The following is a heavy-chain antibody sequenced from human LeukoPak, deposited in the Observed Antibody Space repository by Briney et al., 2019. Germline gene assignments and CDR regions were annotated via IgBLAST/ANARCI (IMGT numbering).Heavy chain of an antibody. D-gene: IGHD6-13*01. Sequence: GGSLRLSCAASGFTFSSYGMHWVRQAPGKGLEWVAVISYDGSNKYYADSVKGRFTISRDNSKNTLYLQMNSPRAEDTAVYYCAKDRGWQQLVQGDFQHWGQGTLVTVSS. J-gene: IGHJ1*01. CDR2: ISYDGSNK. V-gene: IGHV3-30*18. CDR1: GFTFSSYG. CDR3: AKDRGWQQLVQGDFQH.